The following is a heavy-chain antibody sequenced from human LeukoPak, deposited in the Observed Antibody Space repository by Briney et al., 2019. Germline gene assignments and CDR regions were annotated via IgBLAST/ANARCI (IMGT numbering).Heavy chain of an antibody. CDR1: GFTFDDYA. V-gene: IGHV3-9*01. Sequence: GGSLRLSCAASGFTFDDYAMHWVRQAPGKGLEWVSGISWNSGSIGYADSVKGRFTISRDNAKNSLYLQMNSLRAEDTALYYCAKDLGAYYDSRTPFDYWGQGTLVTVSS. D-gene: IGHD3-22*01. CDR2: ISWNSGSI. CDR3: AKDLGAYYDSRTPFDY. J-gene: IGHJ4*02.